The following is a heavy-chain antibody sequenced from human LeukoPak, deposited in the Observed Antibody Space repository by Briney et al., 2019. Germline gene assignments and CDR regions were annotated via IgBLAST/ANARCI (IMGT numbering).Heavy chain of an antibody. J-gene: IGHJ4*02. V-gene: IGHV4-34*01. CDR1: GGSFSGYY. D-gene: IGHD3-10*01. Sequence: ASETLSLTCAVYGGSFSGYYWSWIRQPPGKGLEWIGEINHSGSTNYNPSLKSRVTISVDTSKNQFSLKLSSVTAADTAVYYCARREPAGHFDYWGQGTLVTVSS. CDR2: INHSGST. CDR3: ARREPAGHFDY.